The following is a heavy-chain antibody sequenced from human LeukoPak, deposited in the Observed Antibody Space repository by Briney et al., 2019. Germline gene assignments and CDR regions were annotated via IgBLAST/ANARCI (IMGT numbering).Heavy chain of an antibody. CDR2: INHSGST. CDR1: GGSFSGYY. Sequence: PSQTLSLTCAVYGGSFSGYYWSWIRQPPGKGLEWIGEINHSGSTNYNPSLKSRVTISVDTSKNQFSLKLSSVTAADTAVYYCARGWPYDFWSGYPLRGMDVWGQGTTVTVSS. D-gene: IGHD3-3*01. J-gene: IGHJ6*02. V-gene: IGHV4-34*01. CDR3: ARGWPYDFWSGYPLRGMDV.